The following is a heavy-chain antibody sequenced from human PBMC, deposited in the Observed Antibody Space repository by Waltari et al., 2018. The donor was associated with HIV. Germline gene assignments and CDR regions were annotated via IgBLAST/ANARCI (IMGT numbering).Heavy chain of an antibody. J-gene: IGHJ5*02. V-gene: IGHV3-74*01. D-gene: IGHD6-25*01. CDR2: INNDGTTT. Sequence: EVQLVESGGGLVQPGESLRLSCTASGFTFSSYWMPWVRKVPGKGLVWVSRINNDGTTTNYADSVKGRFTISRDNTKNTLYLQMSSLRAEDTAVYYCARYTSASGFSWGQGTLVTVSS. CDR1: GFTFSSYW. CDR3: ARYTSASGFS.